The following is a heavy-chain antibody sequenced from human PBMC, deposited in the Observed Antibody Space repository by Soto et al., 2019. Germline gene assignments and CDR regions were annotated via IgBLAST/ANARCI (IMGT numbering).Heavy chain of an antibody. Sequence: QVQLVQSGAEVKKPGASVKVSCKASGYTFTSYYMHWVRQAPGQGLEWMGIINPSGGSTSYAQKFQGRVTMTRDTSTSTVYMELSSLRSEDTAVYYCARAPGEDILTGYSYYGMDVWGQGTTVTVSS. J-gene: IGHJ6*02. CDR3: ARAPGEDILTGYSYYGMDV. CDR1: GYTFTSYY. CDR2: INPSGGST. D-gene: IGHD3-9*01. V-gene: IGHV1-46*01.